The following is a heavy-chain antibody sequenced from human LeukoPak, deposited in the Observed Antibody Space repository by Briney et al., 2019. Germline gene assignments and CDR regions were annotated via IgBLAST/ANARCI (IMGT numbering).Heavy chain of an antibody. V-gene: IGHV1-46*01. CDR1: GYTFTSYY. CDR3: ARIWSDQIGTDY. J-gene: IGHJ4*02. D-gene: IGHD3-3*01. Sequence: ASVKVSCKASGYTFTSYYIYWVRQAPGQGLEWMGIINPNGGSTSYAQKFQGRVTMTRDTSTSTVYMELSSLRPEDTAEYYCARIWSDQIGTDYWGQGTLVTVSS. CDR2: INPNGGST.